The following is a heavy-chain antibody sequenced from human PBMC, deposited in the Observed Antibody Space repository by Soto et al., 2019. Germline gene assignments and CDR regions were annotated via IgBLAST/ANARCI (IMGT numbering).Heavy chain of an antibody. Sequence: QLQLQESGPGLVKPSETLSLTCTVSGGSISSSSHSWGWIRQPPGKGLEWIGNISYSGNAYYNPSLKGRVTLSVDTSQNQFSLRLSSVTAADTAVYYCARHGPMLTVTAFDYWGQGTLVTVSS. CDR2: ISYSGNA. V-gene: IGHV4-39*01. J-gene: IGHJ4*02. CDR1: GGSISSSSHS. D-gene: IGHD3-16*01. CDR3: ARHGPMLTVTAFDY.